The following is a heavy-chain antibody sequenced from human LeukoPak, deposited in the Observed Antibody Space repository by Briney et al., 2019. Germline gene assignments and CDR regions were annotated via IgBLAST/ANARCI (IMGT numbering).Heavy chain of an antibody. CDR3: ATRRSGSHPYY. CDR2: VFYSGST. D-gene: IGHD1-26*01. J-gene: IGHJ4*02. CDR1: GASVSSSSYC. V-gene: IGHV4-39*01. Sequence: PSETLSLTCTVSGASVSSSSYCWEWIRQPPGKGLEWVGSVFYSGSTNYNPSLKSRLTMSIDTSKNQFSLRLSSVTATDTAVYYCATRRSGSHPYYWGQGTLVTVSS.